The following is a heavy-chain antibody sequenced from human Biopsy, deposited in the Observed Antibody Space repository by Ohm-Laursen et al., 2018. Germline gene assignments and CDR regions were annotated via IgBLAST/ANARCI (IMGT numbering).Heavy chain of an antibody. CDR2: IYYSGST. Sequence: GTLSLTCSVSGCSVSSGSYYWSWIRQPPGKGLEWIGYIYYSGSTNYNPSLKSRVTISVDTSRNQFSLKLSSVTAADTAVYYCAGRPWPNAFDIWGQGTMVTVSS. D-gene: IGHD5-12*01. J-gene: IGHJ3*02. CDR1: GCSVSSGSYY. V-gene: IGHV4-61*01. CDR3: AGRPWPNAFDI.